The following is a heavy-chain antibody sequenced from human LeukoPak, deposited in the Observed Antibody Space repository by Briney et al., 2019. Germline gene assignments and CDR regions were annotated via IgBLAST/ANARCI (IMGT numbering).Heavy chain of an antibody. D-gene: IGHD6-19*01. CDR2: FDPGDGET. V-gene: IGHV1-24*01. Sequence: ASVKVSCKVSGYTLTELSMHWVRQAPGKGLEWMGGFDPGDGETIYAQKFQGRVTMTEDTSTDTAYMELSSLRSEDTAVYYCATSSGWYGKYYFDYWGQGALVTVSS. CDR1: GYTLTELS. J-gene: IGHJ4*02. CDR3: ATSSGWYGKYYFDY.